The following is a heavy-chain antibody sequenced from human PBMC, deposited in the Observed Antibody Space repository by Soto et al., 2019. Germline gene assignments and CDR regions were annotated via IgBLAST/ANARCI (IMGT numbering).Heavy chain of an antibody. D-gene: IGHD3-22*01. V-gene: IGHV3-33*01. J-gene: IGHJ6*01. CDR1: GFTFSSYG. Sequence: QVQLVESGGGVVQPGRSLRLSCAASGFTFSSYGMHWVRQAPGKGLEWVAVIWYDGSNKYYADSVKGRFTISRDNSKNTLYLQMNSLRAEDTAVYYCARGQYYDSSGYYYYYYGMDVW. CDR2: IWYDGSNK. CDR3: ARGQYYDSSGYYYYYYGMDV.